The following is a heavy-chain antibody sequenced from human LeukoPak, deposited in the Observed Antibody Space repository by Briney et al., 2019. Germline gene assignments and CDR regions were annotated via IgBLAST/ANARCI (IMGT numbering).Heavy chain of an antibody. CDR1: GGSVSSANYY. D-gene: IGHD4-17*01. Sequence: SETLSLTCTVSGGSVSSANYYWSWIRQPPGKGLEWIGYIYYSGSTYYNPSLNSRLAISVDTSKNQFSLKLSSVTAADTAVYYCAILNRPDYGDYDGMDVWGQGTTVTVSS. J-gene: IGHJ6*02. CDR2: IYYSGST. CDR3: AILNRPDYGDYDGMDV. V-gene: IGHV4-30-4*02.